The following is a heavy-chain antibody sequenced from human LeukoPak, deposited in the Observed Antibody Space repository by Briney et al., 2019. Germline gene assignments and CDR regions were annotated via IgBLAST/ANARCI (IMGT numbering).Heavy chain of an antibody. V-gene: IGHV4-59*01. Sequence: SETLSLTCTVSGGSISSYYCSWIRQPPGKGLEWIGYIYYSGSTNYNPSLKSRVTISVDTSKNQFSLKLSSVTAADTAVYYWARDLVAAAYFDYWGQGTLVTVSS. CDR1: GGSISSYY. CDR2: IYYSGST. D-gene: IGHD2-15*01. CDR3: ARDLVAAAYFDY. J-gene: IGHJ4*02.